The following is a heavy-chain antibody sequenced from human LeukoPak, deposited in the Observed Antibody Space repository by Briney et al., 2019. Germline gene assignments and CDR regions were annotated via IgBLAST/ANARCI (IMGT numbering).Heavy chain of an antibody. J-gene: IGHJ4*02. D-gene: IGHD3-3*01. CDR1: GYSISSGYY. CDR3: ARGAPAWSRTHFDY. Sequence: SETLSLTCTVSGYSISSGYYWGWIRQPPGKGLEWIGSIYHSGSTYYNPSLKSRVTISVDTSKNQFSLKLTSVTAADTAVYYCARGAPAWSRTHFDYWGQGNMVTVSS. CDR2: IYHSGST. V-gene: IGHV4-38-2*02.